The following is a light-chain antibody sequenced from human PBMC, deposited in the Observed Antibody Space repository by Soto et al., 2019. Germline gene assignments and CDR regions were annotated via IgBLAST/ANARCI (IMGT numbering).Light chain of an antibody. Sequence: DILMTQFQATLYVFRGDRSTLSCKASQSVSSNLAWYKQTPGQAPRLLIYGASTRATGIPARFSGSGSGTEFTLTISSLQSEEWAVDYCQQCRNWPRTFGQGTKVNIK. V-gene: IGKV3-15*01. CDR2: GAS. CDR3: QQCRNWPRT. CDR1: QSVSSN. J-gene: IGKJ1*01.